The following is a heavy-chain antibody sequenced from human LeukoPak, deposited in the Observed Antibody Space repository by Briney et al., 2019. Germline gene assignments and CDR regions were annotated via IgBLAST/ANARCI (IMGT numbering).Heavy chain of an antibody. J-gene: IGHJ6*03. CDR1: GGTFSSYA. V-gene: IGHV1-69*05. Sequence: AASVKVPCKASGGTFSSYAISWVRQAPGQGLEWMGGIIPIFGTANYAQKFQGRVTITTDESTSTAYMELSSLRSEDTAVYYCARDRGYYYGSGSYYYYYMDVWGKGTTVTVSS. D-gene: IGHD3-10*01. CDR3: ARDRGYYYGSGSYYYYYMDV. CDR2: IIPIFGTA.